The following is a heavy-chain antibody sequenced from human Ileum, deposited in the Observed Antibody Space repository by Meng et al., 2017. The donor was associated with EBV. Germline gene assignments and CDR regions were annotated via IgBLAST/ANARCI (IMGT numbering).Heavy chain of an antibody. CDR1: GDSVSSNSAA. D-gene: IGHD3-22*01. CDR2: TYYRSKWYN. CDR3: ARDSSSSAYSPFDY. Sequence: QVQLPPSGPGLVKPPQTLSPTCAISGDSVSSNSAAWNWIRQSPSRGLEWLGRTYYRSKWYNDYAVSVKSRITINPDTSKNQFSLQLNSVTPEDTAVYYCARDSSSSAYSPFDYWGQGTLVTVSS. J-gene: IGHJ4*02. V-gene: IGHV6-1*01.